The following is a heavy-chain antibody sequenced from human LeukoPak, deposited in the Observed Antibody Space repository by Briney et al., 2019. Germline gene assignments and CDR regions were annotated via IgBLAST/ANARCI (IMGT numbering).Heavy chain of an antibody. J-gene: IGHJ4*02. CDR3: ARDSGDPVVVTAIVS. CDR1: GGSISSYY. Sequence: SETLSLTCTVSGGSISSYYWSWIRQPAGKGLEWIGRIYTSGSTNYNPSLKSRVTMSVDMSKNQFSLKLSSVTAADTAVYYCARDSGDPVVVTAIVSWGQGTLVTVSS. V-gene: IGHV4-4*07. D-gene: IGHD2-21*02. CDR2: IYTSGST.